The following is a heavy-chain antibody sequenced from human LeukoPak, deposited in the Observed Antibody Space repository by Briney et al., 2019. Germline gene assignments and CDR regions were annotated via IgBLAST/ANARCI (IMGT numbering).Heavy chain of an antibody. D-gene: IGHD3-16*02. CDR1: GGSISSYY. J-gene: IGHJ4*02. CDR3: ARVDYVWGSYRYGVDY. CDR2: IYTSGST. Sequence: SETLSLTCTVSGGSISSYYWSWIRQPAGKGLEWIGRIYTSGSTNYNPSLKSRVTMSVDTSKNQFSLKLSSVTAADTAVYYCARVDYVWGSYRYGVDYWGQGTLVTVSS. V-gene: IGHV4-4*07.